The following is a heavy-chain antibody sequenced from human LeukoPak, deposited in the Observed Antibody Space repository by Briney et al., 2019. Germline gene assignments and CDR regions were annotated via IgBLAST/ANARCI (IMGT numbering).Heavy chain of an antibody. CDR3: LRDRGYSTYDC. CDR1: GFTFSYYW. CDR2: INQDGSEK. J-gene: IGHJ4*02. Sequence: GGSLRLSCAASGFTFSYYWINWVRQAPGKGLEWVASINQDGSEKYYVYSVKGRFTISRYNAKNSLYLQMNPLRAEETAVYSCLRDRGYSTYDCWGQGTLVTVSS. V-gene: IGHV3-7*01. D-gene: IGHD6-13*01.